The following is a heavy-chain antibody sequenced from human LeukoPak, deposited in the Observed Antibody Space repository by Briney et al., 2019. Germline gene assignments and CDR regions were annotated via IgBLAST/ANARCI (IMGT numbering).Heavy chain of an antibody. J-gene: IGHJ5*02. D-gene: IGHD3-3*01. V-gene: IGHV4-59*01. CDR3: ARVSLPYYDFWSGYYFWFDP. CDR1: GFTFSRFA. Sequence: GSLRLSCAASGFTFSRFAMHWIRQPPGKGLEWIGYIYYSGSTNYNPSLKSRVTISVDTSKNQFSLKLSSVTAADTAVYYCARVSLPYYDFWSGYYFWFDPWGQGTLVTVSS. CDR2: IYYSGST.